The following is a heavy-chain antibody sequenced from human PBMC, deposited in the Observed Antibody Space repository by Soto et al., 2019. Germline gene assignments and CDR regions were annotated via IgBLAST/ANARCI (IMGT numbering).Heavy chain of an antibody. V-gene: IGHV1-8*01. CDR2: MNPNSGNT. D-gene: IGHD1-7*01. CDR3: ARVGQEDNWNFYHYYYMDV. J-gene: IGHJ6*03. Sequence: ASVKVSCKASGYTFTSYDINWVRQATGQGLEWMGWMNPNSGNTGYAQKFQGRVTMTRNTSISTAYMELSSLRSEDTAVYYCARVGQEDNWNFYHYYYMDVWGKGTTVT. CDR1: GYTFTSYD.